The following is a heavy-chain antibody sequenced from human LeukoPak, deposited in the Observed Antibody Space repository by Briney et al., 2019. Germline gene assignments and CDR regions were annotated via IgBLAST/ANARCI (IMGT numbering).Heavy chain of an antibody. CDR2: IYYSGRN. D-gene: IGHD6-6*01. Sequence: PSETLSLTCTVSGDSISSHYWSWIRQPPGKGLEWIGYIYYSGRNNYNPSLKSRVTISVDTSKNQFSLKLSSVTAADTAVYYCARTYSSSAHAFDIWGQGTMVTVSS. V-gene: IGHV4-59*11. CDR1: GDSISSHY. J-gene: IGHJ3*02. CDR3: ARTYSSSAHAFDI.